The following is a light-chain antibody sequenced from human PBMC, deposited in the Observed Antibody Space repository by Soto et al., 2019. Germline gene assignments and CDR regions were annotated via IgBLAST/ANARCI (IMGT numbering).Light chain of an antibody. Sequence: DIVMTQSPDSLAVSLGERATINCKSSQSVLYSSDNKNYLAWYHQTQGQTPKLLIYWASTRASGVPDRFSGSGSGTDFTLPISSLQAEDVEVYYCQQYYYNPRTFGQGTKVDIK. J-gene: IGKJ1*01. CDR1: QSVLYSSDNKNY. CDR2: WAS. V-gene: IGKV4-1*01. CDR3: QQYYYNPRT.